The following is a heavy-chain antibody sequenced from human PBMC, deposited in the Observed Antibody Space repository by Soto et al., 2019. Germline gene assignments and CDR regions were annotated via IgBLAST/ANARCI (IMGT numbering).Heavy chain of an antibody. J-gene: IGHJ4*02. V-gene: IGHV4-39*01. CDR1: GGSISSTSSY. D-gene: IGHD3-22*01. CDR2: IYYLGNT. Sequence: SETLSLTCTVSGGSISSTSSYWAWIRQPPGKGLEWVVSIYYLGNTYYNPSLGSRVTISVDTSKHQFSLQLSSVPAADPAVFYCAGLYPYESSGYHLDYWSQGTLVTVSS. CDR3: AGLYPYESSGYHLDY.